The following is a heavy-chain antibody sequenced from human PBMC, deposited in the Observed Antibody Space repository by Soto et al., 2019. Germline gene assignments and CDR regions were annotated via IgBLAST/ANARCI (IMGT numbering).Heavy chain of an antibody. V-gene: IGHV4-39*01. Sequence: SETLSLTCTVSGGSISSSSYYWGWIRQPPGKGLEWIGSIYYSGSTYYNPSLKSRVTISVDTSKNQFSLKLSSVTAADTAVYYCARQVREGYGDYHYYYYYYMDVWGKGTTVTVSS. CDR3: ARQVREGYGDYHYYYYYYMDV. J-gene: IGHJ6*03. CDR2: IYYSGST. D-gene: IGHD4-17*01. CDR1: GGSISSSSYY.